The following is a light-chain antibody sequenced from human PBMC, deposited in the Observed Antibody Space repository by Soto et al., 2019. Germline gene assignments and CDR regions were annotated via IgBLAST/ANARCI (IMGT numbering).Light chain of an antibody. Sequence: QSVLTQPPSASGSPGQSVTISCTGTSSDVGAYDYVSWYQQHPGKAPKLMIYEINKRPSGVPDRFSGSKSGNTASLTVSGLQAEDEADYYCSSYTSSSILYVFGTGTKLTVL. CDR1: SSDVGAYDY. V-gene: IGLV2-8*01. J-gene: IGLJ1*01. CDR2: EIN. CDR3: SSYTSSSILYV.